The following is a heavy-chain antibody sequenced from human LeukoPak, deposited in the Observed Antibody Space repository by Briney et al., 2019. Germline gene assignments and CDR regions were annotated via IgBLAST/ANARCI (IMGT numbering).Heavy chain of an antibody. Sequence: GGSLRLSCAASGFTFSDHYMSWFRQAPGKGLEWVSYISNSGSLKYYADSVKGRFTISRDNAKNSLYLQMDSLRAEETAVYYCARNEGSIWGQGTLVTVSS. CDR1: GFTFSDHY. CDR3: ARNEGSI. D-gene: IGHD1-26*01. J-gene: IGHJ4*02. CDR2: ISNSGSLK. V-gene: IGHV3-11*01.